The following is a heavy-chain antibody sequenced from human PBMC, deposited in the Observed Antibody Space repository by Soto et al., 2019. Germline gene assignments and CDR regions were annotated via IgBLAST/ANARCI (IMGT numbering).Heavy chain of an antibody. CDR3: ARSGATRFDH. J-gene: IGHJ4*02. CDR1: GDSISSSYW. Sequence: QVQLQESGPGLVKPSGTLSLTCAVSGDSISSSYWWNWVRQPPGKGLQWIGEIYHDGTTNYNPSRXXRVTMSLDKPKTQFSLKLKSVTAAGTAMYDGARSGATRFDHWGQGTLVTVSS. V-gene: IGHV4-4*02. D-gene: IGHD5-12*01. CDR2: IYHDGTT.